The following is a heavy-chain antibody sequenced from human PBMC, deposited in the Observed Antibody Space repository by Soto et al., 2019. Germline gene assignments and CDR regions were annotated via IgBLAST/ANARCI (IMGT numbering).Heavy chain of an antibody. D-gene: IGHD6-13*01. CDR1: GFTFSSYA. V-gene: IGHV3-23*01. Sequence: PGGSLRLSCAASGFTFSSYAMSWVRQAPGKGLQWVSTISGSGEKTYYADSVKGRFTISSDRSKNTLYLQMDSLRADDTAVYYCAKDVLIAAAGTYSYWGQGTLVTVSS. CDR2: ISGSGEKT. CDR3: AKDVLIAAAGTYSY. J-gene: IGHJ4*02.